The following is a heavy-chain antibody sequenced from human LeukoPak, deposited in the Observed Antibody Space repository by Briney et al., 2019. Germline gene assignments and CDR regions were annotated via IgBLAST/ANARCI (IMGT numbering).Heavy chain of an antibody. CDR2: IYYSGGN. Sequence: PSETLPLTCTVSGGSISSYYSSCIRRPPGKGLEWIGYIYYSGGNNYNPSLWSRVTMSLDTSKNQFYLKLSSVTAAATAVYYCARRAAAVRTYYREVWRRRPTVTVSS. CDR1: GGSISSYY. CDR3: ARRAAAVRTYYREV. D-gene: IGHD6-13*01. J-gene: IGHJ6*03. V-gene: IGHV4-59*01.